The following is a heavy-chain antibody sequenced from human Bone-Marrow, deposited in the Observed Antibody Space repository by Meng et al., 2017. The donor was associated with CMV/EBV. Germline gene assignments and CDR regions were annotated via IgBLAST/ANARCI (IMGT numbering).Heavy chain of an antibody. Sequence: GGSLRLSCAASGFTFSSYSMNWVRQAPGKGLEWVSSISSSSSYIYYAESVKGRFTISRDNAKNSLYLQMNSLRAEETAVYYCARDSQYEFWSGYPVEGIDYWGQGTLVTVSS. D-gene: IGHD3-3*01. V-gene: IGHV3-21*01. CDR2: ISSSSSYI. CDR3: ARDSQYEFWSGYPVEGIDY. CDR1: GFTFSSYS. J-gene: IGHJ4*02.